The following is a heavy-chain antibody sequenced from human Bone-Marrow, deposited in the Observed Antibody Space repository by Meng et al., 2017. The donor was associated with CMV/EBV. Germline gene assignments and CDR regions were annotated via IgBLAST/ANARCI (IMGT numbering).Heavy chain of an antibody. CDR2: IYYSGHT. CDR1: GCSITNFY. D-gene: IGHD1-1*01. J-gene: IGHJ4*02. CDR3: ARLDKNWNYFDF. V-gene: IGHV4-59*12. Sequence: CAISGCSITNFYWHWIRQPPGKGLEWIGYIYYSGHTNYNPSLKSRVTISVDTSRNQFSLKLRSVTAADTAVYFCARLDKNWNYFDFWGQGVLVTVSS.